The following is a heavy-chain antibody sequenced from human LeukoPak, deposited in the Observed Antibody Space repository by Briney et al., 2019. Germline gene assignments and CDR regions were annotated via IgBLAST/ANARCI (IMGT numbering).Heavy chain of an antibody. CDR3: ARRVPNYGMDV. CDR2: IGSSGTPI. D-gene: IGHD1-1*01. Sequence: GGSLRLSCAASGFTFSSYEMNWVRQAPGKGLEWVSNIGSSGTPIYYADSVKGRFTISRDKAKNSLYLQMNSLRVEDTAVYYCARRVPNYGMDVWGQGTTVTVSS. V-gene: IGHV3-48*03. J-gene: IGHJ6*02. CDR1: GFTFSSYE.